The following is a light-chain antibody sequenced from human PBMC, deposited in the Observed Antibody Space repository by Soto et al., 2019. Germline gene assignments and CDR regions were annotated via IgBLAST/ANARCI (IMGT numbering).Light chain of an antibody. CDR1: SGHSSYI. V-gene: IGLV4-60*02. CDR2: LERSGSY. J-gene: IGLJ3*02. Sequence: QLVLTQSSSASASLGASVNLTCTLSSGHSSYIIAWLQQQPGKAPRCLMKLERSGSYNKGSGVPDRFSGSSSGADRYLTISNLQFEDEADYYCETWDSNTRVFGGGTKLTVL. CDR3: ETWDSNTRV.